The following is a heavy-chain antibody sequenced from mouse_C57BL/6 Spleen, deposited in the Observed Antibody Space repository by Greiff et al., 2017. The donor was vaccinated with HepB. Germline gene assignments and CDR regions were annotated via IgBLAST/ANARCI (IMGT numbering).Heavy chain of an antibody. J-gene: IGHJ1*03. D-gene: IGHD1-1*02. CDR3: GRVVDWYFDV. Sequence: EVLLVESGGGLVKPGGSLKLSCAASGFTFSSYAMSWVRQTPEKRLEWVATISDGGSYTYYPDNVKGRFTISRDNAKNNLYLQMSHLKSEDTAMYYCGRVVDWYFDVWGTGTTVTVSS. V-gene: IGHV5-4*01. CDR1: GFTFSSYA. CDR2: ISDGGSYT.